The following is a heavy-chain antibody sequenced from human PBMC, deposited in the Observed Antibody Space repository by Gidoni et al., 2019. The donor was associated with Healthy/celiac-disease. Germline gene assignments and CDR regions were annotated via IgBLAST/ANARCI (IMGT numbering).Heavy chain of an antibody. Sequence: QVQLQESGPGLVKPSQTLSLTCTVSGGSISSGSYYWSWIRQPAGKGLEWIGRIYTRGSTNYNPSLKSRVTISVDTSKNQFSLKLSSVTAADTAVYYCARVVPAATPPYYYYMDVWGKGTTVTVSS. D-gene: IGHD2-2*01. CDR2: IYTRGST. V-gene: IGHV4-61*02. CDR3: ARVVPAATPPYYYYMDV. CDR1: GGSISSGSYY. J-gene: IGHJ6*03.